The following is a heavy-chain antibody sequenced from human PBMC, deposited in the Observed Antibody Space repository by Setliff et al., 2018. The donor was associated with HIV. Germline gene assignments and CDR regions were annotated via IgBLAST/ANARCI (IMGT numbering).Heavy chain of an antibody. V-gene: IGHV1-2*02. CDR1: GYSFTGYY. Sequence: ASVKVSCKASGYSFTGYYIHWVRQAPGQGLEWMGWINPDNGVTYYRQTFQGRVTMTRDTSIDTAYMDLSSLRSDDTALYYCARDPTLDDSNPFDIWGQGTMVTVS. J-gene: IGHJ3*02. D-gene: IGHD3-22*01. CDR3: ARDPTLDDSNPFDI. CDR2: INPDNGVT.